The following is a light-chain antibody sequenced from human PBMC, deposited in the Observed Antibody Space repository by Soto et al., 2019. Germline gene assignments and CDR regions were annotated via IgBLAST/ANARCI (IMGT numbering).Light chain of an antibody. Sequence: QSALTQPASVSGSPGQSITIACTGTSSDIGGYNFVSWYQQHPGKAPKLLIYDVGNRPSGVSNRFSGSKSGNTASQTISGLQAEDEAHYYCNSYRTVSTYVFGTGTKVTFL. V-gene: IGLV2-14*01. CDR3: NSYRTVSTYV. CDR2: DVG. CDR1: SSDIGGYNF. J-gene: IGLJ1*01.